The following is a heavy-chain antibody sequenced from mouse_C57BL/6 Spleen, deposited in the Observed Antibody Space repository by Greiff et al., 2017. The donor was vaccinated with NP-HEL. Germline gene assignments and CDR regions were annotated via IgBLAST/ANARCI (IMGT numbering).Heavy chain of an antibody. CDR1: GYSFTSYY. V-gene: IGHV1-66*01. D-gene: IGHD2-5*01. J-gene: IGHJ3*01. CDR2: IYPGSGNT. Sequence: VKLMESGPELVKPGASVKISCKASGYSFTSYYIHWVKQRPGQGLEWIGWIYPGSGNTKYNENFKGKATLTADTSSSTAYMQLSSLTSEDSAVYYCARSGGNYSNGFAYWGQGTLVTVSA. CDR3: ARSGGNYSNGFAY.